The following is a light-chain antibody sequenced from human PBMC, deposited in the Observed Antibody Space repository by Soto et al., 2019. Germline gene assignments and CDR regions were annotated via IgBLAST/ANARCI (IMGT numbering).Light chain of an antibody. CDR2: GNI. CDR3: QTYDTGVSGSI. V-gene: IGLV1-40*01. Sequence: QAVVTQPPSVSGAPGQRVALSCAGTSSNIGAGYDVHWYQHLPGTAPKLLIFGNINRPAGVPDRFSGSKSGTSASLAISGLQAADEGYYYCQTYDTGVSGSIFGGGTKLTV. CDR1: SSNIGAGYD. J-gene: IGLJ2*01.